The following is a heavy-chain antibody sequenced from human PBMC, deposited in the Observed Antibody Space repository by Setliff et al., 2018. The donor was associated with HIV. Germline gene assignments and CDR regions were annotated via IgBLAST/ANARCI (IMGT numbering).Heavy chain of an antibody. CDR1: GFTFSSYW. CDR2: IKQDGSEK. CDR3: ARSETSYWSGGSCPPGAFDF. V-gene: IGHV3-7*01. Sequence: GESLKISCAASGFTFSSYWMSWVRQAPGKGLEWVANIKQDGSEKYYVDSVKGRFTISRDNAKNSLYLQMNSLRAEDTAVYYCARSETSYWSGGSCPPGAFDFWGQGTMVTVSS. J-gene: IGHJ3*01. D-gene: IGHD2-15*01.